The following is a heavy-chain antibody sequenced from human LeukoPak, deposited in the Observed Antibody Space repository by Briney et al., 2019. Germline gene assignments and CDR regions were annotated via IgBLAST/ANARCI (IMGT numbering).Heavy chain of an antibody. CDR3: ARQEKFSSVFWSGPDRPLVNWFVP. CDR1: GGSIRSSTSY. V-gene: IGHV4-39*01. D-gene: IGHD3-3*01. Sequence: SETLSLTCIVSGGSIRSSTSYWGWIRQPPGKGLQWIGSLYDSGNTYYNPSLKSRVTISVDTSNNQFSLKVNSVTAADTAVYYCARQEKFSSVFWSGPDRPLVNWFVPWGQGTLVTVSS. CDR2: LYDSGNT. J-gene: IGHJ5*02.